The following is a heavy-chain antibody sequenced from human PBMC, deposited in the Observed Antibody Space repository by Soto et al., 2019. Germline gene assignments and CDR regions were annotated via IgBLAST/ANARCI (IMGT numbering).Heavy chain of an antibody. V-gene: IGHV3-30*04. CDR1: GFMFKNYA. J-gene: IGHJ6*02. D-gene: IGHD3-3*01. CDR3: VRSHLTTSGVINGRDG. Sequence: GRSLRLSCVGSGFMFKNYAIHWVRQAPGRGLEWAAVTSFDGSKTYYVDSVTGRFTISRDNSKNTAYLLMNDLRVEDPAEYFCVRSHLTTSGVINGRDGWGHGTTVTVSS. CDR2: TSFDGSKT.